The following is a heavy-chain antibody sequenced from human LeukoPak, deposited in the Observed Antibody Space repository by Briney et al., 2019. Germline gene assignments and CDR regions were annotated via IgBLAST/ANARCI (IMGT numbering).Heavy chain of an antibody. Sequence: EASVKVSYKASGYTFTGYYMHWVRQAPGQGLEWMGRINPNSGGTNYAQKFQGRVTMTRDTSISTAYMELSRLRSDDTAVYYCARVRRGWELTNVAFDIWGQGTMVTVSS. CDR1: GYTFTGYY. D-gene: IGHD1-26*01. V-gene: IGHV1-2*06. CDR2: INPNSGGT. CDR3: ARVRRGWELTNVAFDI. J-gene: IGHJ3*02.